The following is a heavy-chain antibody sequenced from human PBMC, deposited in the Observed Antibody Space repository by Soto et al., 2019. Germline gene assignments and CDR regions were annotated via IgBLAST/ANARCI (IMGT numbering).Heavy chain of an antibody. V-gene: IGHV1-69*01. CDR3: ARGLFPSWRRQYYGMDV. CDR1: GGTFSSYA. CDR2: TIPIFGTA. Sequence: QVQLVQSGAEVKKPGSSVKVSCKASGGTFSSYAISWVRQAPGQGLEWMGGTIPIFGTANYAQKFQGRVTITADESASTAYMELSSLRSEDTAVYYCARGLFPSWRRQYYGMDVWGQGTTVTVSS. D-gene: IGHD2-21*01. J-gene: IGHJ6*02.